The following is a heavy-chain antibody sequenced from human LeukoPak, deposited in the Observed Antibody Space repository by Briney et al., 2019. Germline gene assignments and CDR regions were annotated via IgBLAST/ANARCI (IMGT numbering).Heavy chain of an antibody. CDR1: GGTFSSYA. J-gene: IGHJ4*02. CDR3: ARGYSYGSYYFDY. CDR2: IIPIFGTA. V-gene: IGHV1-69*13. D-gene: IGHD5-18*01. Sequence: GASVKVPCKASGGTFSSYAISWVRQAPGQGLEWMGGIIPIFGTANYAQKFQGRVTITADESTSTAYMELSSLRSEDTAVYYCARGYSYGSYYFDYWGQGPRSPSPQ.